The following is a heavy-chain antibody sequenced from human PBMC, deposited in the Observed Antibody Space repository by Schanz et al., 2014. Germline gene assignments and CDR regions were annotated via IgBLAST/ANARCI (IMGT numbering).Heavy chain of an antibody. CDR1: GFTFSSYA. J-gene: IGHJ4*02. CDR2: ISYDGSDK. D-gene: IGHD6-13*01. V-gene: IGHV3-30*04. CDR3: AKGLGTRSNNFDY. Sequence: QVQLVESGGGLVQPGRSLRLSCAASGFTFSSYAMHWVRQAPGKGLDWVAVISYDGSDKYYADSVKGRFTISRDNSKNTLYLQINSLRTEDTAVFYCAKGLGTRSNNFDYWGQGTLVTVSS.